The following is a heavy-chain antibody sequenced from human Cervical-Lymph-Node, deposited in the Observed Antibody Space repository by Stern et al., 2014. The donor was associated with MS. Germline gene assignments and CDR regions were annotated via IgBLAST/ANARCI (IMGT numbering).Heavy chain of an antibody. J-gene: IGHJ5*02. D-gene: IGHD5-18*01. V-gene: IGHV3-48*01. Sequence: EVQLVQSGGGLVQPGGSLRLSCAASGFTFSTYGMNWVRQAPGKGLEWLSYISSSSTTIYYADAVKGRFTISRDNAKNSLYLQMNSLRAEDTAVYHCVRRIQLWYCFDTWGQGAQVTVSS. CDR3: VRRIQLWYCFDT. CDR1: GFTFSTYG. CDR2: ISSSSTTI.